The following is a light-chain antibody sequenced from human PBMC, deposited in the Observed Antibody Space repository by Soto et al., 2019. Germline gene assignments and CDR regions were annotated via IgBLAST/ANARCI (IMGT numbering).Light chain of an antibody. CDR3: CSYAGSSTFV. CDR1: SSDVGSYSL. V-gene: IGLV2-23*03. CDR2: EGS. J-gene: IGLJ2*01. Sequence: QSALTQPASVSGSPGQSITISCTGTSSDVGSYSLVSWYQQHPGKAPKLMIYEGSKRPSGVSNRFSGSKSGNTASLTISGLQAEDEADYYCCSYAGSSTFVFGGGTQLTVL.